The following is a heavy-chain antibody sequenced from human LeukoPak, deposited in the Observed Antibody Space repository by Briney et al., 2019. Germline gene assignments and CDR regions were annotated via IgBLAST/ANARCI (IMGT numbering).Heavy chain of an antibody. CDR2: INADGSST. Sequence: PGGSLRLSCAASGFTFSSYWMHWVRHVPGKGLVWVSRINADGSSTNYADSVKGRFSISRDNAKNTLYLQMNGLRAEDTAVYYCSNTLRALYWGQGSLVTVSS. CDR3: SNTLRALY. J-gene: IGHJ4*02. V-gene: IGHV3-74*01. CDR1: GFTFSSYW. D-gene: IGHD4-17*01.